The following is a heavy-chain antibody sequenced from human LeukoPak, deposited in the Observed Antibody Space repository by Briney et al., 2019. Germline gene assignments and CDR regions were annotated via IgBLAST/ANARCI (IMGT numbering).Heavy chain of an antibody. CDR2: IYYSGST. CDR3: ARLPSQAAGGFDY. V-gene: IGHV4-59*08. D-gene: IGHD6-13*01. Sequence: NSSETLSLTCTGSGVPLRSYYWNWIRPPPRKGPEGIGYIYYSGSTNYNPSLKSRVTISVDTSKNQFSLKLSSVTAADTAVYYCARLPSQAAGGFDYWGQGTLVTVSS. J-gene: IGHJ4*02. CDR1: GVPLRSYY.